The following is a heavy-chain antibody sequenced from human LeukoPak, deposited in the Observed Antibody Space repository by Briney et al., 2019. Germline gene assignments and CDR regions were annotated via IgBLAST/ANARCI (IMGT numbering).Heavy chain of an antibody. J-gene: IGHJ4*02. CDR2: IYSGGNT. Sequence: GGSLRLSCVASGFTVSTNYMSWVRQAPGKGLEWVSFIYSGGNTFYAGSVKGRFTISRDDSKNTLYLQMNSLRAEDTAVYYCASLAGGYFFDHWGQGTLVTVSS. V-gene: IGHV3-66*01. CDR3: ASLAGGYFFDH. CDR1: GFTVSTNY. D-gene: IGHD1-26*01.